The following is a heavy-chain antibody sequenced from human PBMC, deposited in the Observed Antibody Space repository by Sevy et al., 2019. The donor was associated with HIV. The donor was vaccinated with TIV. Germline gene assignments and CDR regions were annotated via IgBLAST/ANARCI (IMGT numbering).Heavy chain of an antibody. J-gene: IGHJ6*02. CDR2: IWYDGSNK. CDR1: GFTFSSYG. V-gene: IGHV3-33*01. Sequence: GGSLRLSCAASGFTFSSYGMHWVRQAPGKGLEWVAVIWYDGSNKYYADSVKGRFTISRDNSKNTLYLQMNSLRAEDTAVYYCARDPDSGGYYYYYGMDVWGQGTTVTVSS. D-gene: IGHD1-26*01. CDR3: ARDPDSGGYYYYYGMDV.